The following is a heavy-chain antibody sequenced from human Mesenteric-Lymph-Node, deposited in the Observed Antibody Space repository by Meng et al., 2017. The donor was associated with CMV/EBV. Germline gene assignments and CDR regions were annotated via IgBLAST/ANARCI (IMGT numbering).Heavy chain of an antibody. J-gene: IGHJ4*02. D-gene: IGHD5-12*01. CDR1: GGSISSSIW. Sequence: AGSGGSISSSIWWSWVRQSPGVGLEWIGQIYYSGSTNYNPSLESRVSMSMDKSKNQFSLTLTSVTAADAALYYCAGRDLVTTTAFNYWGQGTLVTVSS. CDR2: IYYSGST. V-gene: IGHV4-4*02. CDR3: AGRDLVTTTAFNY.